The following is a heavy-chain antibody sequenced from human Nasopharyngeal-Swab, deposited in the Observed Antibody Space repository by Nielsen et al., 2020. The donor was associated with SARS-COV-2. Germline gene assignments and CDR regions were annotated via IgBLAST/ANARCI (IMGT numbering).Heavy chain of an antibody. CDR2: IYGGGDT. CDR1: GLAVSRTY. V-gene: IGHV3-53*04. Sequence: GGSLRLSCAASGLAVSRTYMTWVRQAPGKGLEWVSIIYGGGDTYYADSVKGRFTISRHNSENTLFLQMNSLRVEDTAMYYCASNWRYSSFVPRMAPAFDIWGQGTMVTVSS. D-gene: IGHD6-13*01. CDR3: ASNWRYSSFVPRMAPAFDI. J-gene: IGHJ3*02.